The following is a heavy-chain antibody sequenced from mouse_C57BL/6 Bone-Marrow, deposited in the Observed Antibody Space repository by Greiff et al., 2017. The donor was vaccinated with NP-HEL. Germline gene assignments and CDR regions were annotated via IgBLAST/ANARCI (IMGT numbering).Heavy chain of an antibody. CDR3: ARLGDSNPFAY. D-gene: IGHD2-5*01. CDR1: GYAFSSSW. V-gene: IGHV1-82*01. Sequence: QVQLQQSGPELVKPGASVKISCKASGYAFSSSWMNWVKQRPGKGLEWIGRIYPGDGDTNYNGKFKGKATLTADKSSSTAYMQLSSLTSEDSAVYFCARLGDSNPFAYWGQGTLVTVSA. J-gene: IGHJ3*01. CDR2: IYPGDGDT.